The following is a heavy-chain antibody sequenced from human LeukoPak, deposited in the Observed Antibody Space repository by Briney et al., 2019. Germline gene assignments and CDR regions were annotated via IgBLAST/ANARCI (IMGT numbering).Heavy chain of an antibody. Sequence: GESLKISCKGSGYSFASSWIGWVRQMPGKGLEWMGIIYPGDSETTYSPSFQGQVTISVDKSINTAYLQWSSLRTSDTAMYYCARLDEDFYYDGSGFYFWGQGTLVTVSS. D-gene: IGHD3-22*01. J-gene: IGHJ1*01. V-gene: IGHV5-51*01. CDR2: IYPGDSET. CDR1: GYSFASSW. CDR3: ARLDEDFYYDGSGFYF.